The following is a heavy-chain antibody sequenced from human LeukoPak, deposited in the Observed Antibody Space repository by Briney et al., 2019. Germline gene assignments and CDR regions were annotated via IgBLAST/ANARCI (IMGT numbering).Heavy chain of an antibody. V-gene: IGHV4-30-2*01. Sequence: SETLSLTCAVSGGSFSSGGYSWSWIRQPPGKGLEWIGYIYHSGSTYYNPSLKSRVTISVDRSKNQFSLKLSSVTAADTAVYYCATGGGSSGWFDPWGQGTLVAVSS. CDR2: IYHSGST. D-gene: IGHD3-16*01. J-gene: IGHJ5*02. CDR1: GGSFSSGGYS. CDR3: ATGGGSSGWFDP.